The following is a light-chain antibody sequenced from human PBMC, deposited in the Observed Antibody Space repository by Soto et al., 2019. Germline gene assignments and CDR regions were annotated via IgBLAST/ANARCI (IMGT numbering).Light chain of an antibody. Sequence: QSVLTQPASVSGSPGQSITISCTGTSSDVGNNNYVSWYQHNPGRAPKVMICDVTNRPSGVSNRFSGSKSGNTASLTISGLQAEDEADYYCSSFPGSSYVFGTGTKVTVL. J-gene: IGLJ1*01. V-gene: IGLV2-14*03. CDR3: SSFPGSSYV. CDR2: DVT. CDR1: SSDVGNNNY.